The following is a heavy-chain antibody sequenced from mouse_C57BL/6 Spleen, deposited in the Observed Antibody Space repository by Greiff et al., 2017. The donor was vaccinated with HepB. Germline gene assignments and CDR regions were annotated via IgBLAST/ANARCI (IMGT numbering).Heavy chain of an antibody. V-gene: IGHV1-15*01. CDR2: SDPETGGT. D-gene: IGHD1-1*01. Sequence: QVHVKQSGAELVRPGASVTLSCKASGYTFTDYEMHWVKQTPVHGREWIGASDPETGGTAYNQKFKGKAILTADKSSSTAYMELRSLTSEDSAVYYWRGEGSSHTYFDYWGQGTTLTVAS. J-gene: IGHJ2*01. CDR3: RGEGSSHTYFDY. CDR1: GYTFTDYE.